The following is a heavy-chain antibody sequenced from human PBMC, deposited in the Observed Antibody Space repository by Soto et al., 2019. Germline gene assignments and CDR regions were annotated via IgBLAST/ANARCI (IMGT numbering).Heavy chain of an antibody. CDR3: ARAKGADYGDYVLDYYYYYGMDV. Sequence: GGSLRLSCAASGFTFSSYSMNWVRQAPGKGLEWVSSISSSSSYIYYADSVKGRFTISRDNARNSLYLQMNSLRAEDTAVYYCARAKGADYGDYVLDYYYYYGMDVWGQGTTVTVSS. CDR2: ISSSSSYI. CDR1: GFTFSSYS. J-gene: IGHJ6*02. D-gene: IGHD4-17*01. V-gene: IGHV3-21*01.